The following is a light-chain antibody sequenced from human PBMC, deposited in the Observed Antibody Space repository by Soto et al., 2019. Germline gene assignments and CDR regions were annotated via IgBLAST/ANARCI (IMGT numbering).Light chain of an antibody. J-gene: IGLJ2*01. CDR2: LNN. Sequence: QSVLTQPPSASGTPGQRVTISCSGSSSNIGSETVNWYQHLPGTAPKLLIYLNNQRPSGVPDRFSGSKSDTSASLAISGLQSDDEADYYCATWDDSLKRVVFGGGTKVTVL. CDR1: SSNIGSET. CDR3: ATWDDSLKRVV. V-gene: IGLV1-44*01.